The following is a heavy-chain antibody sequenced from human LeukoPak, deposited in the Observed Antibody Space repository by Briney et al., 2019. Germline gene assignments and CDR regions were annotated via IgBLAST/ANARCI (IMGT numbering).Heavy chain of an antibody. CDR3: VRSVYNWNDVDY. CDR1: GFTFSDYY. D-gene: IGHD1-20*01. J-gene: IGHJ4*02. V-gene: IGHV3-11*01. Sequence: GGSLRLSCAASGFTFSDYYMSWIRQAPGKGLEWVSYISSTVITVYYADSVTGRFTISRDNAKNSLYMQMTSLRAEDTAVYYCVRSVYNWNDVDYWGQGTLVTVSS. CDR2: ISSTVITV.